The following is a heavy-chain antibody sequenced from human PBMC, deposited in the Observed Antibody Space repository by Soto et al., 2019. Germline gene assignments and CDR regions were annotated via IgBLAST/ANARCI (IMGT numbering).Heavy chain of an antibody. D-gene: IGHD6-19*01. CDR1: GFTFDDYA. V-gene: IGHV3-9*01. CDR2: ISWNSGSI. J-gene: IGHJ1*01. CDR3: AKVAVAGTEYFQH. Sequence: EVQLVESGGGLVQPGRSLRLSCAASGFTFDDYAMHWVRQAPGKGLEWVSGISWNSGSIGYADSVKGRFTISRDNAKNSLYLQMSSLRAEDTALYYCAKVAVAGTEYFQHWGQGTLVTVSS.